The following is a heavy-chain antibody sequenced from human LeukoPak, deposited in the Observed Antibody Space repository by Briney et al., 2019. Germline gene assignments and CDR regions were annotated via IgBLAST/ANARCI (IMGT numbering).Heavy chain of an antibody. J-gene: IGHJ5*02. CDR3: ASSGSWFDP. Sequence: KTSETLSLTCTVSGGSISSYYWSWIRQPAGKGLEWIGRIYTSGSTNYNPSLKSRVNISVDTSKNHFSLKLSSVTAADTAVYYCASSGSWFDPWGQGTLVTVSS. V-gene: IGHV4-4*07. D-gene: IGHD5-12*01. CDR2: IYTSGST. CDR1: GGSISSYY.